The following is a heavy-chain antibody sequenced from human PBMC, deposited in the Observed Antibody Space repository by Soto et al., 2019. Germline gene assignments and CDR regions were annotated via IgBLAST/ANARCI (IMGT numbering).Heavy chain of an antibody. D-gene: IGHD2-2*01. CDR3: AREDSIIIPAVSDF. CDR2: ISKSDYT. V-gene: IGHV3-21*01. Sequence: GGSLRLSCTVSGFAFNNYGINWVRQAPGKGLEWVSSISKSDYTYYSDSVKGRFTISRDNAKNSVSLQMNTLRVEDTAVYYCAREDSIIIPAVSDFWGQGTLVTVS. CDR1: GFAFNNYG. J-gene: IGHJ4*02.